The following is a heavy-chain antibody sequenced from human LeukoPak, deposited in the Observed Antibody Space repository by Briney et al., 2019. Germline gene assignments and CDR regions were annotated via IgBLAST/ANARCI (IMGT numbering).Heavy chain of an antibody. V-gene: IGHV3-23*01. J-gene: IGHJ4*02. CDR1: GFTFSSYA. CDR2: ISDSEGNT. D-gene: IGHD2-2*01. CDR3: AKVSTTSCYGWNDY. Sequence: GGSLRLSCAAAGFTFSSYAVSWVRQAPGKGLEWDSGISDSEGNTYYAGSVKGRFTISRDKSKSTLYLQMNSLSADDTAVYYCAKVSTTSCYGWNDYWGQGTLVTVSS.